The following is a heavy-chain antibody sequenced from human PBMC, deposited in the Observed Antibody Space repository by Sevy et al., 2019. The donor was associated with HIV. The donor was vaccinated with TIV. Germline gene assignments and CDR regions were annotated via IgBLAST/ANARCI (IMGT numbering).Heavy chain of an antibody. CDR3: ARLSYRIDYYYGMDV. J-gene: IGHJ6*02. Sequence: ASVKVSCKASGYTFTSYYMHWVRQAPGQGLEWMGIINPSGGSTSYAQKFQGRVTMTRETSTSTVYMELSSLRAEDTAVYYCARLSYRIDYYYGMDVWGQGTTVTVSS. CDR1: GYTFTSYY. D-gene: IGHD4-4*01. CDR2: INPSGGST. V-gene: IGHV1-46*01.